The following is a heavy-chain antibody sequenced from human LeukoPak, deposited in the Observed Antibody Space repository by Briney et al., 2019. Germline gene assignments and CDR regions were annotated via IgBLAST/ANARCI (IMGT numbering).Heavy chain of an antibody. V-gene: IGHV3-21*01. Sequence: GGSLRLSCTASGFTFSTFWMSWVRQAPGKGLEWVSSISSSSSYIYYADSVKGRFTISRDNAKNSLYLQMNSLRAEDTAVYYCARGPPLFDPWGQGTLVAVSS. J-gene: IGHJ5*02. CDR3: ARGPPLFDP. CDR1: GFTFSTFW. CDR2: ISSSSSYI.